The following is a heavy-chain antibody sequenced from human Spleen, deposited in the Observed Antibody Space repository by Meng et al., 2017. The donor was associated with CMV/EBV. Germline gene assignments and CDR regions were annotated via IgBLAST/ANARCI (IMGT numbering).Heavy chain of an antibody. Sequence: SQTLSLTCTVSGGSISSSSYYWGWIRQPPGKGLEWIGSIYYSGSTYYNPSLKSRVTISVDTSKNQFSLKLSSVTAADTAVYYCARGPQSSGAHAIDYWGQGTLVTVSS. V-gene: IGHV4-39*07. J-gene: IGHJ4*02. CDR2: IYYSGST. CDR1: GGSISSSSYY. D-gene: IGHD6-25*01. CDR3: ARGPQSSGAHAIDY.